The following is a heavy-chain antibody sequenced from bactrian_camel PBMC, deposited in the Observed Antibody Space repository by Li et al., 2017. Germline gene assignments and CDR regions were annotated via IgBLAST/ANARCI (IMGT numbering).Heavy chain of an antibody. CDR1: GLTFSDYY. J-gene: IGHJ6*01. CDR2: INSDGSNT. CDR3: AQTGYHGQNEVGSYFGY. V-gene: IGHV3-2*01. Sequence: HVQLVESGGGSVQAGETLTLSCTASGLTFSDYYTNWVRQAPGRGLEWVSSINSDGSNTYYPDSVKGRFTVFRDNAKNTVYLQLNSLETGDTAMYFCAQTGYHGQNEVGSYFGYWGRGTQVTV. D-gene: IGHD3*01.